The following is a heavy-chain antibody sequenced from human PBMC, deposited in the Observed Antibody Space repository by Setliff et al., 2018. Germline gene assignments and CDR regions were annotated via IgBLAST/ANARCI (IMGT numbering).Heavy chain of an antibody. V-gene: IGHV4-61*09. CDR3: ARMSGFQYIDV. J-gene: IGHJ6*03. Sequence: SETLSLTCTVSGDSISSRRNYWGWFRQPAGKELEWIGQIYTSWSTNYNPSLKSRVTISLDTSKNQFSLSLTSVTAEDTAVYYCARMSGFQYIDVWDKGTTVTLS. CDR1: GDSISSRRNY. CDR2: IYTSWST. D-gene: IGHD3-3*01.